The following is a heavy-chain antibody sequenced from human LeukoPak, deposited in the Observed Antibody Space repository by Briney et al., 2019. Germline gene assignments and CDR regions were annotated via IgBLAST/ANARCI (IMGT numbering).Heavy chain of an antibody. CDR3: ARRGDPAYFYMDV. CDR1: GFTFSDYY. Sequence: PGGSLRLSCAASGFTFSDYYMSWIRQAPGKGLEWVSAISGSGGSTYYADSVKGRFTISRDNSKNTLYLHVNSLRAEDTAVYFCARRGDPAYFYMDVWGKGTTVTISS. CDR2: ISGSGGST. D-gene: IGHD4-17*01. J-gene: IGHJ6*03. V-gene: IGHV3-23*01.